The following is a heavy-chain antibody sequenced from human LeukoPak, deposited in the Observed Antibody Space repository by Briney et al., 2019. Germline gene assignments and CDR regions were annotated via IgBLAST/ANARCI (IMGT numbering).Heavy chain of an antibody. CDR2: IYNTGNT. J-gene: IGHJ3*01. CDR1: GASTSSYY. CDR3: ARLRNRNTFTF. V-gene: IGHV4-59*08. Sequence: SETLSLNCTVSGASTSSYYWSWIRRPPGKGLEYIGYIYNTGNTNYNPSLKSRVTISADTSKNQLSLKLSSVTAAGTAVYFCARLRNRNTFTFWSQGTMVTVSS. D-gene: IGHD1/OR15-1a*01.